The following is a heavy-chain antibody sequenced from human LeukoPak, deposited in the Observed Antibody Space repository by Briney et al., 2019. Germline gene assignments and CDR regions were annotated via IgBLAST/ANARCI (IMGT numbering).Heavy chain of an antibody. CDR2: INQDGSEK. CDR1: GFTFRSYW. D-gene: IGHD2-15*01. J-gene: IGHJ4*02. V-gene: IGHV3-7*01. CDR3: ARDRGSYCSGGSCHFFDY. Sequence: GGSLRLSCATSGFTFRSYWMSWVRQAPGKGLEWVANINQDGSEKYYVDSVKGRFTISRDNAKNSLYLQMNSLRAEDTAVYYCARDRGSYCSGGSCHFFDYWGQGTLVTVSS.